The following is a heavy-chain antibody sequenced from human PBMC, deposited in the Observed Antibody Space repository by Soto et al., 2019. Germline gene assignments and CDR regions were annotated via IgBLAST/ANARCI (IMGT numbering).Heavy chain of an antibody. CDR2: IWYDGSNK. D-gene: IGHD3-22*01. V-gene: IGHV3-33*01. Sequence: QVQLVESGGGVVQPGRSLRLSCAASGFTFSSYGMHWVRQAPGKGLEWVAVIWYDGSNKYYADSAKGRFTISRDNSKNTLYLQMNSLRAEDTAVYYCARDEYYYDSSGYYPALWGQGTLVTVSS. CDR3: ARDEYYYDSSGYYPAL. J-gene: IGHJ4*02. CDR1: GFTFSSYG.